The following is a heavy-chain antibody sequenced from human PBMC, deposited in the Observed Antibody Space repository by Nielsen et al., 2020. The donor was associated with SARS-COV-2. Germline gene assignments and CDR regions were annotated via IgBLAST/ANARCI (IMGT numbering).Heavy chain of an antibody. V-gene: IGHV3-74*01. CDR1: GFSLSSHW. D-gene: IGHD3-22*01. J-gene: IGHJ4*02. CDR2: INGHGSRT. CDR3: VRVRDDGYYYDTGPFDY. Sequence: GESLKISCAASGFSLSSHWMHWVRQAPGKGLVWVSRINGHGSRTNYADSVKGRFTISRDNTENTLYLQMNSLRADDTAVYYCVRVRDDGYYYDTGPFDYWGQGTLVTVSS.